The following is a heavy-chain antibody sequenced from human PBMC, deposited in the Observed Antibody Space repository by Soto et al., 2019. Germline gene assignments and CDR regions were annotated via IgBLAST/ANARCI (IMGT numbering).Heavy chain of an antibody. Sequence: SETLSLTCAVSGCSFGNYLLNWIRQSPEKGLEWIGYIAPRGNTHYNPSLKSRVTISVDTSKNQFSLRMTSVTAADTAVYYCARDGGVVGLSTWFDPWGQGTLVTVSS. J-gene: IGHJ5*02. CDR3: ARDGGVVGLSTWFDP. D-gene: IGHD2-21*01. V-gene: IGHV4-59*01. CDR1: GCSFGNYL. CDR2: IAPRGNT.